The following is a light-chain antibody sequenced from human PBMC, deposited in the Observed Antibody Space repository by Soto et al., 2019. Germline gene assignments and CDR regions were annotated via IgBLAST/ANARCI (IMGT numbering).Light chain of an antibody. CDR3: QSYDSSTHGV. CDR1: SGSIASNY. J-gene: IGLJ6*01. V-gene: IGLV6-57*01. Sequence: NFMLTQPHSVSASPGKTVTISCTRSSGSIASNYVQWYQQRPGSSPTTVIYEDNQRPSGVPDRFSGSIDSSSNSASLTISGLKTEDEADYYCQSYDSSTHGVFGSGTQLTVL. CDR2: EDN.